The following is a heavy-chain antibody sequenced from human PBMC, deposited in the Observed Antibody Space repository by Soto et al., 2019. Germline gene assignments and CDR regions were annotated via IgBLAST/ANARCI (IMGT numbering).Heavy chain of an antibody. CDR3: ARDPGGYYYGDYYYGMDV. J-gene: IGHJ6*02. D-gene: IGHD3-22*01. CDR1: GFTVSSNY. V-gene: IGHV3-53*02. CDR2: IYSGGST. Sequence: EVQLVETGGGLIQPGGSLRLSCAASGFTVSSNYMSWVRQAPGQGLEWVSVIYSGGSTYYADSVKGRFTISRDNSKNTLYLQMNSLRAEDTAVYYCARDPGGYYYGDYYYGMDVWGQGTTVTVSS.